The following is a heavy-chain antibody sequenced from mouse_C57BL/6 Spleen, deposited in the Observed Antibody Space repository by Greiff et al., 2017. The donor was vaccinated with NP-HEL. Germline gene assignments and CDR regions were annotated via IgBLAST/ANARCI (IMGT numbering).Heavy chain of an antibody. D-gene: IGHD2-2*01. CDR1: GFSLTSYG. CDR2: IWSGGST. CDR3: ARTAGLHWYFDV. V-gene: IGHV2-2*01. Sequence: QVQLQQSGPGLVQPSQSLSITCTVSGFSLTSYGVHWVRQSPGKGLEWLGVIWSGGSTDYNAAFISRLSISKDNSKSQVFFKMNSLQADDTAIYYCARTAGLHWYFDVWGTGTTVTVSS. J-gene: IGHJ1*03.